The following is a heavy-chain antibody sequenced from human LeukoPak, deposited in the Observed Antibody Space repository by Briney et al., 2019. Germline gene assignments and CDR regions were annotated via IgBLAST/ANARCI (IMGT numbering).Heavy chain of an antibody. CDR2: ISAYNGNT. D-gene: IGHD3-22*01. Sequence: GASVKVSCKASGYTSTSYGISWVRQAPGQGLEWMGWISAYNGNTNYAQKLQGRVTMTTDTSTSTAYMELRSLRSDDMAVYYCARRYYYDSSGYTTDAFDIWGQGTMVTVSS. J-gene: IGHJ3*02. CDR1: GYTSTSYG. V-gene: IGHV1-18*03. CDR3: ARRYYYDSSGYTTDAFDI.